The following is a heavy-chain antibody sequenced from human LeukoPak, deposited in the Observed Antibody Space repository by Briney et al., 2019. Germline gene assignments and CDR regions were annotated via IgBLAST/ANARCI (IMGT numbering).Heavy chain of an antibody. CDR3: ARIRPAGAFDY. D-gene: IGHD6-19*01. J-gene: IGHJ4*02. V-gene: IGHV1-69*05. CDR1: GGTFSSYA. Sequence: GSSVKVSCKASGGTFSSYAISWVRQAPGQGLEWMGGIIPIFGTANYAQKFQGRVTVTTDESTSTAYMELSSLRSEDPAVYYCARIRPAGAFDYWGQGTLVTVSS. CDR2: IIPIFGTA.